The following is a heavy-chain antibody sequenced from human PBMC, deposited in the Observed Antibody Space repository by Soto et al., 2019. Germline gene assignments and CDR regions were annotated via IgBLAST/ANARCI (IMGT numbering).Heavy chain of an antibody. J-gene: IGHJ4*02. CDR3: ARVGTIAVAGTIDY. V-gene: IGHV1-3*01. CDR1: GYTFTSYA. CDR2: INAGNGNT. D-gene: IGHD6-19*01. Sequence: GASVKVSCKASGYTFTSYAMHWVRQAPGQRLEWTGWINAGNGNTKYSQKFQGRVTITRDTSASTAYMELSSLRSEDTAVYYCARVGTIAVAGTIDYWGQGSLVTVSS.